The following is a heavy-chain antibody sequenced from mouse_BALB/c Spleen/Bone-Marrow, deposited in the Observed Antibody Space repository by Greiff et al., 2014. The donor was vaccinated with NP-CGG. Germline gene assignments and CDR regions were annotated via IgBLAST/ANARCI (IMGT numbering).Heavy chain of an antibody. D-gene: IGHD2-14*01. Sequence: EVKLMESGAELVRSGASVKLSCTASGFNIKDYYMHWVKQRPEQGLEWIGWIDPENGDTEYAPKFQGKATMTADTSSNTAYLQLSSLTFWGSAVYYCTLYRFPPPWFAYWGQGTLVTVSA. CDR1: GFNIKDYY. CDR2: IDPENGDT. V-gene: IGHV14-4*02. CDR3: TLYRFPPPWFAY. J-gene: IGHJ3*01.